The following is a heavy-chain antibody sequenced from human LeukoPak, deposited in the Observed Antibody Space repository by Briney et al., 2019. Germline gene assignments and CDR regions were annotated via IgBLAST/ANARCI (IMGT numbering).Heavy chain of an antibody. J-gene: IGHJ5*02. V-gene: IGHV3-7*03. Sequence: GGSLRLSCAASGFTFSSYWMSWVRQAPGKGLEWVANIKQDGSEKYYVDSVKGRFTISRDNAKNSLYLQMNSLRAEDTAVYHCARGIRYFDWLPWGQGTLVTVSS. CDR1: GFTFSSYW. CDR2: IKQDGSEK. D-gene: IGHD3-9*01. CDR3: ARGIRYFDWLP.